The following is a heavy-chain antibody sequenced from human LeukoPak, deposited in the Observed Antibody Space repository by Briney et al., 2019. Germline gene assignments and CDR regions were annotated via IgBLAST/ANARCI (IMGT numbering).Heavy chain of an antibody. J-gene: IGHJ4*02. CDR3: AREGLDY. CDR1: GYTFTSYD. CDR2: MNPHSDNT. Sequence: ASVKVSCKASGYTFTSYDINWVRQATGQELEWMGWMNPHSDNTGYAQKFQGRVTITIDTSISTAYMELSSLRAEDTAVYYCAREGLDYWGQGTLVTVSS. V-gene: IGHV1-8*01.